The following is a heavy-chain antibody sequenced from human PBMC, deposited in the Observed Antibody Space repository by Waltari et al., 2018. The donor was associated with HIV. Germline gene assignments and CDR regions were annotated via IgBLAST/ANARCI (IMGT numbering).Heavy chain of an antibody. Sequence: EVQLVESGGDLLKPGGCLRLSCAASGFPLNSVWWSWVRQAPGKGLEWVGRIKTKGDGGATDYAAAVKGRFTISRDDSKNTVYLQMNSLKIEDTAVYYCTSEEDYGSGSHFDYWGQGTLVTVSS. CDR3: TSEEDYGSGSHFDY. CDR1: GFPLNSVW. V-gene: IGHV3-15*01. D-gene: IGHD3-10*01. J-gene: IGHJ4*02. CDR2: IKTKGDGGAT.